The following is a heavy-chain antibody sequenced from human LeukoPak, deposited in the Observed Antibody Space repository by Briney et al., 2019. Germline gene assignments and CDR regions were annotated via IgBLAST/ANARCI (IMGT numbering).Heavy chain of an antibody. CDR3: AKDYVSGDGYWDFDY. D-gene: IGHD5-24*01. J-gene: IGHJ4*02. CDR1: GFTFSSYA. Sequence: GRSLRLSCAASGFTFSSYAMHWVRQAPGKGLEWVAVISYDGSNKYYADSVKGRFTISRDNSKNTVDLQMNSLRVEDTAVYYCAKDYVSGDGYWDFDYWGREPWSPSPQ. CDR2: ISYDGSNK. V-gene: IGHV3-30-3*02.